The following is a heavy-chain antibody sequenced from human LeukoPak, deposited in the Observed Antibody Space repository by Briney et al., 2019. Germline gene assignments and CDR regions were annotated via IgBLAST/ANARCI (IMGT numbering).Heavy chain of an antibody. CDR3: ARVRRGD. D-gene: IGHD3-10*01. V-gene: IGHV1-8*02. J-gene: IGHJ4*02. Sequence: ASVKVSCKASGYTFTGYYMHWVRQAPGQGLEWMGWINPNSGNTGYAQKFQGRVTMTRNTSISTAYMELSSLRSEDTAVYYCARVRRGDWGQGTLVTVSS. CDR2: INPNSGNT. CDR1: GYTFTGYY.